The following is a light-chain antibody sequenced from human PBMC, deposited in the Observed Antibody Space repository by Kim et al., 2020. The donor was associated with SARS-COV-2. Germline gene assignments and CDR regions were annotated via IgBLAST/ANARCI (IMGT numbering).Light chain of an antibody. CDR1: SGSIASNY. V-gene: IGLV6-57*02. Sequence: KTVTIYCTGSSGSIASNYVQWYQQRPRSAPATVIYGDNQRPSGVPDRFSGSIDSSSNSASLTNSGLRTEDEADYYCQSYDSSNHWVFGGGTKLTVL. CDR3: QSYDSSNHWV. J-gene: IGLJ3*02. CDR2: GDN.